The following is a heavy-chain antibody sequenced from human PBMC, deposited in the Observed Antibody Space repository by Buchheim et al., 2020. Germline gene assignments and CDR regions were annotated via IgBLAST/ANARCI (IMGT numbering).Heavy chain of an antibody. CDR3: YCTGWRWDFDL. CDR2: INSDGSST. CDR1: GFTFSVYW. Sequence: EVQLVESGGGLVQPGGSLRLSCAASGFTFSVYWMHWVRQAPGQGLVWVSRINSDGSSTNYADSVKGRFTISRDTAKNTPYLQMNSLRGEDTAIYYCYCTGWRWDFDLWGRGTL. J-gene: IGHJ2*01. V-gene: IGHV3-74*01. D-gene: IGHD6-19*01.